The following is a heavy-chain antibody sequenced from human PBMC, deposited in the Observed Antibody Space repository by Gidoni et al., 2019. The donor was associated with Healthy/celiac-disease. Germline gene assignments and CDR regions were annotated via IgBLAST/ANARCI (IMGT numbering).Heavy chain of an antibody. J-gene: IGHJ4*02. Sequence: QVQLVESGGGVVQPGRSLRLSCAPSGFTFSSYGMHWVRQAPGKGLEWVAVISYDGSNKYYADSVKGRFTSSRDNSKNTLYLQMNSLRAEDTAVYYCAKLDSHEIAAAGTFDYWGQGTLVTVSS. D-gene: IGHD6-13*01. CDR3: AKLDSHEIAAAGTFDY. CDR1: GFTFSSYG. CDR2: ISYDGSNK. V-gene: IGHV3-30*18.